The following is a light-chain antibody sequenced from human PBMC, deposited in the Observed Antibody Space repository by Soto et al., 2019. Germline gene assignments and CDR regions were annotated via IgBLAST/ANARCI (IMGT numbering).Light chain of an antibody. Sequence: EMVMTQSPATLSVSPGARATLSCRASQSVSSNLAWYQQKPGQAPRLLIYGASTRATGFPARFSGNGSGTEFILTISSLQSEDFAVYYCQQYHKWPLTFGGGTKVDI. J-gene: IGKJ4*01. CDR3: QQYHKWPLT. CDR2: GAS. CDR1: QSVSSN. V-gene: IGKV3-15*01.